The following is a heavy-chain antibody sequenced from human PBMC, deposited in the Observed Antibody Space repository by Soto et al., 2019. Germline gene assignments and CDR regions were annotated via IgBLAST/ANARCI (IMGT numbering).Heavy chain of an antibody. CDR3: ARTLHRNYGMDV. CDR2: ISAYNGNT. Sequence: ASVKVSCKASGCTFNSYSISWVRQAPGQGLEWMGWISAYNGNTNYAQKLQGRVTMTTDTSTSTAYMERRSLRSDDTAVYYCARTLHRNYGMDVWGQGTTVTVSS. V-gene: IGHV1-18*01. CDR1: GCTFNSYS. J-gene: IGHJ6*02.